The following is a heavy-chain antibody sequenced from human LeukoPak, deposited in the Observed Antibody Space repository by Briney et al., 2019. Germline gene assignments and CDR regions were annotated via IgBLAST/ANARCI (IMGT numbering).Heavy chain of an antibody. J-gene: IGHJ6*02. CDR2: ISGDGSMT. CDR1: GFTFSTHW. Sequence: QPGGSLRLSCAGSGFTFSTHWMYWVRHAPGKELVWVSRISGDGSMTSYADSVKGRFTISRDNAEDTLFLQMTSLRVEDTALYFCASLLTPYHGSGGGGMDVWGQGTTVTVSS. D-gene: IGHD3-10*01. CDR3: ASLLTPYHGSGGGGMDV. V-gene: IGHV3-74*01.